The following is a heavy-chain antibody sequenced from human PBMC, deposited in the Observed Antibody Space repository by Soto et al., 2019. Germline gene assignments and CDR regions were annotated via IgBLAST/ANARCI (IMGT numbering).Heavy chain of an antibody. Sequence: QVQLVQSGAEVKKPGASVKVSCKASGYIFTSYGISWVRQAPGQGLEWMGWISAYNGNTNYAQKVQGRVTMTTDTSKSTAYMELRSLRSDDTAVYYCARDWKLWFGDSNAFDIWGQGTMVTVSS. V-gene: IGHV1-18*01. D-gene: IGHD3-10*01. CDR3: ARDWKLWFGDSNAFDI. CDR2: ISAYNGNT. J-gene: IGHJ3*02. CDR1: GYIFTSYG.